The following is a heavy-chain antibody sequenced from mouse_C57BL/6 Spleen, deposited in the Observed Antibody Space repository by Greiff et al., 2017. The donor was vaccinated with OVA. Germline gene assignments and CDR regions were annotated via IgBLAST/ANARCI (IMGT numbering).Heavy chain of an antibody. J-gene: IGHJ1*03. CDR2: IDPETGGT. Sequence: QVQLQQSGAELVRPGASVTLSCKASGYTFTDSEMHWVKQTPVHGLAWIGAIDPETGGTDYHPKFKGTDTLTTDKSSSTASMDLRRLTTEDSAVYYSTRRELGRGWYFDVWGTGTTVTVSS. CDR3: TRRELGRGWYFDV. CDR1: GYTFTDSE. D-gene: IGHD4-1*01. V-gene: IGHV1-15*01.